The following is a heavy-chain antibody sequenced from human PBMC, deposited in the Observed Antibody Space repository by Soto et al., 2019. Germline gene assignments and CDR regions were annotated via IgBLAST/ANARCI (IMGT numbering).Heavy chain of an antibody. CDR2: TNSDGSST. CDR3: ARESEAAAFDI. V-gene: IGHV3-74*01. D-gene: IGHD6-25*01. Sequence: GSLRLSCAASGFTFSTYWMHWVRQAPGKGLVWVSRTNSDGSSTIYADSVRGRFTISRDNAKNSLYLQMNSLRAEDTAVYYCARESEAAAFDIWGQGTMVTVSS. CDR1: GFTFSTYW. J-gene: IGHJ3*02.